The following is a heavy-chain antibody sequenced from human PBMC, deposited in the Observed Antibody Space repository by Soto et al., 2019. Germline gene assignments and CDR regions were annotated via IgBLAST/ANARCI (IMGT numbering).Heavy chain of an antibody. Sequence: EVQLLESGGGLVQPGGSLRLSRVASGFNFRQYAMTWVRQAPGKGLEWVSAMTATGTHYTDPLKGRFTISRDNSKSTLYVDVNNPRVGDTAGYYCAKEMVPDRWGQRTGVTASS. CDR3: AKEMVPDR. V-gene: IGHV3-23*01. D-gene: IGHD2-8*01. J-gene: IGHJ5*02. CDR1: GFNFRQYA. CDR2: MTATGT.